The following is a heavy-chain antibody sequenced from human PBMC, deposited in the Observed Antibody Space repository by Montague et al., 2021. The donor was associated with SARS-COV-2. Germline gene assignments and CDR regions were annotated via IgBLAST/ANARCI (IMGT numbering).Heavy chain of an antibody. V-gene: IGHV3-7*01. J-gene: IGHJ4*02. CDR3: ARVPSSSWYFDS. D-gene: IGHD6-13*01. Sequence: SLRLSCAASGFTFTSYWMSWVRQAPGKGLEWVANIKQDGSEKYYVDSVKGRFTIARDNAKNSLYLQMNSLRAEDTAVYYCARVPSSSWYFDSWGQGTLVICSS. CDR2: IKQDGSEK. CDR1: GFTFTSYW.